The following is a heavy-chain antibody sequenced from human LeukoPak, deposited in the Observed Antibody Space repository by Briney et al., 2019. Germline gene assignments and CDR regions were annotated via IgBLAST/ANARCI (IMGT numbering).Heavy chain of an antibody. Sequence: SETLSLTCTVSGESISSYYWSRIRQPPGKGLEWIGYIYYSGSTNYNPSLKSRVTISVDTSKNQFSLKLSSVTATDTAVYYCARGRGLALRGFDPWGQGTLVTVSS. CDR1: GESISSYY. J-gene: IGHJ5*02. CDR2: IYYSGST. V-gene: IGHV4-59*01. D-gene: IGHD3/OR15-3a*01. CDR3: ARGRGLALRGFDP.